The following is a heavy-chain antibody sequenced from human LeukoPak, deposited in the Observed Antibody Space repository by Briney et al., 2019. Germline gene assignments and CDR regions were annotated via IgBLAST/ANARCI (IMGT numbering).Heavy chain of an antibody. Sequence: GESLKISCKGSGYSFTSYWIGWVRQMPGKGLEWMGIIYPGDSDTRYSPSFQGQVTISADKSISTAYLQWSSLKASDTAMYYCARTCSGGSCFLANLFDYWGQGTLVTVSS. CDR3: ARTCSGGSCFLANLFDY. V-gene: IGHV5-51*01. D-gene: IGHD2-15*01. CDR1: GYSFTSYW. CDR2: IYPGDSDT. J-gene: IGHJ4*02.